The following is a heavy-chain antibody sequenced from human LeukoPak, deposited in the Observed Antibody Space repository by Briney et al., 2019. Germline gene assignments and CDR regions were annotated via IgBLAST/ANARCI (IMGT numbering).Heavy chain of an antibody. Sequence: AGGSLRLSCAASGFTFSSYSMNWVRQAPGKGLEWVSSISSSSYIYYADSVKGRFTISRDNAKNSLYLQMNSLRAEDTAVYYCARDPAPVYYYDSSGYYGHYYYYGMDVWGQGTTVTVSS. CDR1: GFTFSSYS. V-gene: IGHV3-21*01. CDR2: ISSSSYI. D-gene: IGHD3-22*01. CDR3: ARDPAPVYYYDSSGYYGHYYYYGMDV. J-gene: IGHJ6*02.